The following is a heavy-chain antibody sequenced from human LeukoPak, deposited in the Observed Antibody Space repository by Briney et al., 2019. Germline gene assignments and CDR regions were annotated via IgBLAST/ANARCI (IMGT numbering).Heavy chain of an antibody. V-gene: IGHV4-59*01. J-gene: IGHJ5*02. CDR1: GGSINNYY. CDR3: AKGGPEASAGLSWFDP. D-gene: IGHD1-14*01. Sequence: SETLSLTCTVSGGSINNYYWYWMRQPPGKGLECIGYTYYSGNTNYNPSLKSRVSISVDTSKNQFSLKLSSVTAADTAVYYCAKGGPEASAGLSWFDPWGQGTLVTVSS. CDR2: TYYSGNT.